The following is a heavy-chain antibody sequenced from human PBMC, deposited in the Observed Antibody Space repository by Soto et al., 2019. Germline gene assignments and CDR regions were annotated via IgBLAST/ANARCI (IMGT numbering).Heavy chain of an antibody. D-gene: IGHD3-3*01. CDR2: IYYSGST. CDR1: GGSISSYY. V-gene: IGHV4-59*01. CDR3: ARDRGSSLVFGVVIKRALHDAFDI. Sequence: QVQLQESGPGLVKPSETLSLTCTVSGGSISSYYWSWIRQPPGKGLEWIGYIYYSGSTNYNPSLRRRVTISVDTSKNQFSLKLSSVTAADTAVYYCARDRGSSLVFGVVIKRALHDAFDIWGQGTMVTVSS. J-gene: IGHJ3*02.